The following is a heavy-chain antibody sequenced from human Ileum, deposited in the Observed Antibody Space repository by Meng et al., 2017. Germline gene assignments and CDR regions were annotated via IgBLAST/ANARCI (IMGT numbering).Heavy chain of an antibody. Sequence: LSLTCAASGFTFNTYAMTWVRQAPGKGLEWVSSISDSGSATYYTDSVTGRFTISRDNSRNTLFLHMNSLRAEDTALYFCAKDSGRIAARETFDSWGRGNQVNGAS. D-gene: IGHD6-6*01. CDR1: GFTFNTYA. CDR3: AKDSGRIAARETFDS. V-gene: IGHV3-23*01. J-gene: IGHJ4*02. CDR2: ISDSGSAT.